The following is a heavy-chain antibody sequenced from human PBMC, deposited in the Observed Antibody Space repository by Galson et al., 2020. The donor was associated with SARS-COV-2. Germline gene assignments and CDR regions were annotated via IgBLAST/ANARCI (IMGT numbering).Heavy chain of an antibody. CDR2: FNPNTGGT. J-gene: IGHJ4*02. CDR1: GYSFTGFY. D-gene: IGHD6-19*01. V-gene: IGHV1-2*02. CDR3: ARGWYSSAWLDY. Sequence: ASVKVSCKASGYSFTGFYLHWVRQAPGQGLEWMGWFNPNTGGTNPAQKFQGRVTMTRDTSINTAYMELSTLRSEDMAVYFCARGWYSSAWLDYWGQGTLVTVSS.